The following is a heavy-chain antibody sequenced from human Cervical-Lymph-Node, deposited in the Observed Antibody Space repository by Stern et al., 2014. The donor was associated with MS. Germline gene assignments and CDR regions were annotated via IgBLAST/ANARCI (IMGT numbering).Heavy chain of an antibody. CDR3: AMFGGGNYFDY. Sequence: QVQLVESGGGVVQPGRSLRLSCAASGFTFSSYGLHWVRQAPGKGLGWVAVIWSDGSNKYYADSVKGRITISRDTSKNTLYLQMNSLRAEDMAVYYCAMFGGGNYFDYWGQGTLVTVSS. CDR2: IWSDGSNK. CDR1: GFTFSSYG. D-gene: IGHD3-10*02. J-gene: IGHJ4*02. V-gene: IGHV3-33*01.